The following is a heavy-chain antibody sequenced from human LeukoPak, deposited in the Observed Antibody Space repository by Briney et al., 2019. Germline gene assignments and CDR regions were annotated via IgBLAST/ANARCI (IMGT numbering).Heavy chain of an antibody. J-gene: IGHJ4*02. Sequence: GGSLRLSCAASGFTFSSYEMNWVCQAPGKGLEWVSYISSSGSTIYYADSVKGRFTMSRDNAKNSLYLQMNSLRAEDTAVYYCARVEGSGWSKLCDYWGQGTLVTVSS. CDR2: ISSSGSTI. V-gene: IGHV3-48*03. D-gene: IGHD6-19*01. CDR3: ARVEGSGWSKLCDY. CDR1: GFTFSSYE.